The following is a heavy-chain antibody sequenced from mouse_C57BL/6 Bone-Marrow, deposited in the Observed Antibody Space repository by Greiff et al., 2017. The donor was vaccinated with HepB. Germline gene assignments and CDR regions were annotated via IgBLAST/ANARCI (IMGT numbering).Heavy chain of an antibody. Sequence: VQLQQPGAELVMPGASVKLSCKASGYTFTSYWMHWVKQRPGQGLEWIGEIDPSDSYTNYNQKFKGKSTLTVDKSSSTAYMQLSSLTSEDSAVYYCARGGLITFDVWGTGTTVTVSA. CDR3: ARGGLITFDV. CDR2: IDPSDSYT. CDR1: GYTFTSYW. J-gene: IGHJ1*03. V-gene: IGHV1-69*01. D-gene: IGHD1-1*01.